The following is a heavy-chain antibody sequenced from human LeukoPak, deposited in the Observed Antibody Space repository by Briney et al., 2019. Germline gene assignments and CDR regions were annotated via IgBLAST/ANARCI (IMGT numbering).Heavy chain of an antibody. CDR1: GGSISSYY. J-gene: IGHJ5*02. Sequence: SETLSLTCTVSGGSISSYYWSWIRQPPGKGLEWIGHIYGSGSTNYNPSLKSRVTLSVDTSKNQFSLKLSSVTAADMAVYYCAREGTSGTHLNWFDPWGQGTLVTVSS. CDR3: AREGTSGTHLNWFDP. D-gene: IGHD1-1*01. V-gene: IGHV4-59*01. CDR2: IYGSGST.